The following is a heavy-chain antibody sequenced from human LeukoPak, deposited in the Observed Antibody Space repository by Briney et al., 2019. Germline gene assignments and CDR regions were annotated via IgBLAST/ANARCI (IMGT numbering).Heavy chain of an antibody. CDR1: GYTFTDYY. CDR2: INPNSGGT. D-gene: IGHD6-13*01. CDR3: ARGIAPAGGRSFAP. Sequence: AASVKVSFKASGYTFTDYYMHWVRQAPGQGLEWMGWINPNSGGTNYAQQFQGRVTMTRDTAISTAYMELSNLRSDDPAVSYCARGIAPAGGRSFAPWGPGPLVPVSS. J-gene: IGHJ5*02. V-gene: IGHV1-2*02.